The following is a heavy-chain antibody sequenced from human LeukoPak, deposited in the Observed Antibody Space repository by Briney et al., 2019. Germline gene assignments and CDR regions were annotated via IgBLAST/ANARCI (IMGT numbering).Heavy chain of an antibody. Sequence: GGSLRLSRVASEFPFNNYAMIGARQAPGKALVGVSSISGSGVSAYYADSVKGRFTISRDNSKNTLYLQMNSLRAEDTAVYYCAKDLDDILTGYYQALAEYFQHWGQGTLVTVSS. D-gene: IGHD3-9*01. V-gene: IGHV3-23*01. CDR1: EFPFNNYA. CDR2: ISGSGVSA. J-gene: IGHJ1*01. CDR3: AKDLDDILTGYYQALAEYFQH.